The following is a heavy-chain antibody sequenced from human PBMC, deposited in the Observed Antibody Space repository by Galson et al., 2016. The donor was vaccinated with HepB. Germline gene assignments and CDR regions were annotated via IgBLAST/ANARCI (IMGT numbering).Heavy chain of an antibody. Sequence: SLRLSCAASGFTFNKYAMHWVRQAPGKGLEWVALIWYDGSNKYYGGSVEGRFTISRDNSKNTLYLQMNSLRAEDSAVFHCAREGEWELLGYYYYGMGVWGQGTTVTVSS. CDR3: AREGEWELLGYYYYGMGV. CDR1: GFTFNKYA. D-gene: IGHD1-26*01. V-gene: IGHV3-33*01. CDR2: IWYDGSNK. J-gene: IGHJ6*02.